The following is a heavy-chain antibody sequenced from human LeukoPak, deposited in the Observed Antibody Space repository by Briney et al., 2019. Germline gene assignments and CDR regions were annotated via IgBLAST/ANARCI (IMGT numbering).Heavy chain of an antibody. CDR2: INGDGSST. CDR1: GFTFSSYW. V-gene: IGHV3-74*01. J-gene: IGHJ5*02. D-gene: IGHD4-17*01. CDR3: ARDEKLNDYGDSYNWFDP. Sequence: GGSLRLSCAASGFTFSSYWMHWVRPAPGKGLVWVSRINGDGSSTSYADSVKGRFTISRDNAKNTLYLQMNSLRAEDTAVYYCARDEKLNDYGDSYNWFDPWGQGTLVTVSS.